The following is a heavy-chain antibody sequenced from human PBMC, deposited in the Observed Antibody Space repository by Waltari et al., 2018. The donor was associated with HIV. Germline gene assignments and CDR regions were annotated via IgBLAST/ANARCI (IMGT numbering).Heavy chain of an antibody. CDR3: ARVRRPSGSYYLSY. D-gene: IGHD1-26*01. Sequence: QVQLEQSGAEVKKPGAPVKVSCKASGYTCTSYDIFWVRQATGQGLEWMGWMNPHRGTTAYAQKFQRRVTMTRNTSITTAYMELSSLRSEDTAVYYCARVRRPSGSYYLSYWGQGTLVTVSS. J-gene: IGHJ4*02. CDR1: GYTCTSYD. V-gene: IGHV1-8*01. CDR2: MNPHRGTT.